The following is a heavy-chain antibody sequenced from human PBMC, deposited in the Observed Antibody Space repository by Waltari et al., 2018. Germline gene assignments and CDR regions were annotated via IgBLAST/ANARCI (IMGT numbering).Heavy chain of an antibody. D-gene: IGHD2-8*01. J-gene: IGHJ3*02. Sequence: EVQLVQPGAEVKKPGESLKISCKGSGYRFTSNWIGWVRQMPGKGLEWMGIIYPGDSDTRYGPSFQGQVTISADKSISTAFLQWSSLKASDTAVYYCARVYYRGPSAFDIWGQGTMVTVSS. CDR3: ARVYYRGPSAFDI. V-gene: IGHV5-51*01. CDR2: IYPGDSDT. CDR1: GYRFTSNW.